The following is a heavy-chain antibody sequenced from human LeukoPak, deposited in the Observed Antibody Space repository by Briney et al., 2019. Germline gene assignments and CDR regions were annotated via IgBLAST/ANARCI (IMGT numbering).Heavy chain of an antibody. CDR1: GYTFTSYG. Sequence: ASVKVSCKASGYTFTSYGISWVRQAPGQGLEWMGRINPNSGGTNYAQKFQGRVTMTRDTSISTAYMELSRLRSDDTAVYYCARDQDSSGYYDYWGQGTLVTVSS. D-gene: IGHD3-22*01. V-gene: IGHV1-2*06. CDR3: ARDQDSSGYYDY. J-gene: IGHJ4*02. CDR2: INPNSGGT.